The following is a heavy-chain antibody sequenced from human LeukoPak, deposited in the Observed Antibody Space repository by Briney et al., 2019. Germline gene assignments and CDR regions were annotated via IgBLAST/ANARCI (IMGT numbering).Heavy chain of an antibody. CDR2: INHSGTT. D-gene: IGHD5-18*01. Sequence: SETLSLTCAVYGGSFSGYYWSWIRQPPGKGLEWIGEINHSGTTNSNPSLKFRVTISVDTSKNQFSLKLSSVTAADTAVYYCASPGSYGFMSFDYWGQGTLVTVSS. CDR1: GGSFSGYY. J-gene: IGHJ4*02. CDR3: ASPGSYGFMSFDY. V-gene: IGHV4-34*01.